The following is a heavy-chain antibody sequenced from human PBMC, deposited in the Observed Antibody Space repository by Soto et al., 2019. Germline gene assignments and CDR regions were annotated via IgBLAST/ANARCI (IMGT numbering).Heavy chain of an antibody. CDR1: GFTFINYA. D-gene: IGHD3-10*01. V-gene: IGHV3-33*01. CDR2: IWHDGSSK. J-gene: IGHJ6*01. Sequence: QVQLVESGGGVVQPGRSLRLSCAASGFTFINYAMHWVRQTPGKGLEWVAVIWHDGSSKYYADSVKGRLTISRDNSKNTLYLQMDSLRVEDTTVYHCARDTGFGVWNGMDVWGQGNTVTVSS. CDR3: ARDTGFGVWNGMDV.